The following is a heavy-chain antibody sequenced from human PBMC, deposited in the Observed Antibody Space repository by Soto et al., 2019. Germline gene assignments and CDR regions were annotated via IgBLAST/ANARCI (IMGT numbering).Heavy chain of an antibody. D-gene: IGHD3-16*01. CDR1: GFIVSSNY. J-gene: IGHJ4*02. Sequence: GGSLRLSXAASGFIVSSNYMGWVRQAPGKGLECVSVIYSGGSTDYADSVKGRFTISRDSSKNTLYLQMNSLRAEDTAMYYCARSWGYLDYWGQGTLVTVSS. V-gene: IGHV3-53*01. CDR3: ARSWGYLDY. CDR2: IYSGGST.